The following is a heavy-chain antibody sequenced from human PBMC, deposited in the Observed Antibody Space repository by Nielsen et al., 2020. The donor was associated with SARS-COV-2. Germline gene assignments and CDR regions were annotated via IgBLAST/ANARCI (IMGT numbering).Heavy chain of an antibody. J-gene: IGHJ3*02. CDR2: ISWNSGSI. CDR3: AKDRVGAYDFWSGYYTASFDI. CDR1: GFTFDDYA. V-gene: IGHV3-9*01. Sequence: GGSLRLSCAASGFTFDDYAMHWVRQAPGKGLEWVSGISWNSGSIGYADSVKGRFTISRDNAKNSLYLQMNSLRAEDTALYYCAKDRVGAYDFWSGYYTASFDIWGQGTMVTVSS. D-gene: IGHD3-3*01.